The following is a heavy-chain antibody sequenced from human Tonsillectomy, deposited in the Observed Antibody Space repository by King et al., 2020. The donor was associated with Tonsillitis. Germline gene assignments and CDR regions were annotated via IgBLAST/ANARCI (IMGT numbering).Heavy chain of an antibody. CDR2: ISAYKGNT. CDR3: AREQVVRGVPSDYYSSFGMEV. Sequence: QLVQSGAEVKKPGASVKVSCQASGYTFTSYGISWVRQAPGQGLEWMGWISAYKGNTNYAQKLQGRVTMTTDTSTRTAYMELRSLRSDDTAAYYCAREQVVRGVPSDYYSSFGMEVWGQGTTVTVSS. CDR1: GYTFTSYG. D-gene: IGHD3-10*01. V-gene: IGHV1-18*04. J-gene: IGHJ6*02.